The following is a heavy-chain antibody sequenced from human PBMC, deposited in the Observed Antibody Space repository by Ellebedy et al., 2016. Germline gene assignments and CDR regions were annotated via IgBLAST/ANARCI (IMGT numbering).Heavy chain of an antibody. V-gene: IGHV3-23*01. CDR1: GFTLSSYA. CDR2: IRVGGGGT. J-gene: IGHJ4*02. CDR3: ARCTAWDSGWCAFFEY. D-gene: IGHD6-19*01. Sequence: GESLKISXAAPGFTLSSYAMSWVRQAPGKGLEWVSAIRVGGGGTFYADSVKGRFIISRDISKNSLFLQMDSLRAEDTAVYYCARCTAWDSGWCAFFEYWGQGTLVTVSS.